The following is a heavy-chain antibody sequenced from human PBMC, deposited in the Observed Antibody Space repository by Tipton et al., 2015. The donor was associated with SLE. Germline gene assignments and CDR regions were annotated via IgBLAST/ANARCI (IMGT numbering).Heavy chain of an antibody. CDR1: GGSISSGSYY. V-gene: IGHV4-61*09. D-gene: IGHD3-22*01. CDR3: ARLTYYDSTGHFDY. CDR2: IYHSDYT. Sequence: TLSLTCTVSGGSISSGSYYWSWIRQPAGKGLEWIGHIYHSDYTSYNPSLKSRVFISIDTSKKQFSLKLSSVTAADTAVYYCARLTYYDSTGHFDYWGQGSLVTVSS. J-gene: IGHJ4*02.